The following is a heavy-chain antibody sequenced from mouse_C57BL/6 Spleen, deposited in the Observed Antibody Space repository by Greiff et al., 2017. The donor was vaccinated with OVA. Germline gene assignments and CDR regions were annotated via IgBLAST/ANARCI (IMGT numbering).Heavy chain of an antibody. CDR2: INYDGSST. V-gene: IGHV5-16*01. CDR1: GFTFSDYY. CDR3: ARDRGGYHYFDY. J-gene: IGHJ2*01. Sequence: EVKLMESEGGLVQPGSSMKLSCTASGFTFSDYYMAWVRQVPEKGLEWVANINYDGSSTYYLDSLKSRFIISRDNAKNILYLQMSSLKSEDTATYYCARDRGGYHYFDYWGQGTTLTVSS. D-gene: IGHD2-2*01.